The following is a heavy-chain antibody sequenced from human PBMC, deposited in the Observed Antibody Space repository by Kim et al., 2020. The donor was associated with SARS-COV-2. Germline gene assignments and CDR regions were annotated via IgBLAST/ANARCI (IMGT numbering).Heavy chain of an antibody. CDR3: ARDHLWFGESRGDAFDI. D-gene: IGHD3-10*01. CDR1: GFTFSSYG. J-gene: IGHJ3*02. CDR2: IWYDGSNK. V-gene: IGHV3-33*01. Sequence: GGSLRLSCAASGFTFSSYGMHWVRQAPGKGLEWVAVIWYDGSNKYYADSVKGRFTISRDNSKNTLYLQMNSLRAEDTAVYYCARDHLWFGESRGDAFDIWGQGTMVTVSS.